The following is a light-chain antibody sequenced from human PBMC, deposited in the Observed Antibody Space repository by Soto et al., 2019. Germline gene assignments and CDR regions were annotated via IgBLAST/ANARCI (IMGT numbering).Light chain of an antibody. CDR2: SNN. Sequence: QSVLTQPPSASGTPGQRVTISCSGSSSNIGSNTVNWFQQLPGTAPKLLIYSNNQWPSGVPDRFSGSKSGTSASLAISGLQSEDDADYYCAAWDDSLSGYVFGAGTKLTVL. CDR3: AAWDDSLSGYV. V-gene: IGLV1-44*01. J-gene: IGLJ1*01. CDR1: SSNIGSNT.